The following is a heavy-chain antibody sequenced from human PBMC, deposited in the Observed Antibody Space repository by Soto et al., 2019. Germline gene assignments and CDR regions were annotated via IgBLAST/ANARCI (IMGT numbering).Heavy chain of an antibody. J-gene: IGHJ6*02. CDR2: IYYSGST. CDR3: ARRFFSMGRGVIRVYYSLDV. D-gene: IGHD3-10*01. Sequence: PWETLSLTCTVPGGSIRSSSYSWGGIRQPPGKGLEGIGSIYYSGSTYHNPSLKSRVTISVDTSMNQFSLKLSSLIPADTAVDYCARRFFSMGRGVIRVYYSLDVWGQGTTVTVSS. CDR1: GGSIRSSSYS. V-gene: IGHV4-39*01.